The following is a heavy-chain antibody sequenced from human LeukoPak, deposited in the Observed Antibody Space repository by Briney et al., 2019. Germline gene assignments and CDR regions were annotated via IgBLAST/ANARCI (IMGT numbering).Heavy chain of an antibody. CDR2: INSDGSST. J-gene: IGHJ3*02. D-gene: IGHD1-7*01. CDR1: GFTFSSYW. Sequence: GGSLRPSCAASGFTFSSYWMHWVRQAPGKGLVWVSRINSDGSSTSYADSVKGRFTISRDNAKNTLYLQMNSLRAEDTAVYYCARDRGNWNWAFDIWGQGTMVTVSS. V-gene: IGHV3-74*01. CDR3: ARDRGNWNWAFDI.